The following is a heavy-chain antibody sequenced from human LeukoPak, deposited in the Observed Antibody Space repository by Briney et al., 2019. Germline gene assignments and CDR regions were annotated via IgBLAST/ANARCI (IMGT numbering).Heavy chain of an antibody. D-gene: IGHD1-26*01. J-gene: IGHJ4*02. Sequence: GGSLRLSCAASGFTFSNAWMSWVRQAPGKGLEWVGRIKSKTDGGTTDYAAPVKGRFTISRDDSKNTLYLQMNSLKTEDTAVYYCARDLVDSGSPSPPSFWGQGTLVAVSS. CDR2: IKSKTDGGTT. CDR1: GFTFSNAW. V-gene: IGHV3-15*01. CDR3: ARDLVDSGSPSPPSF.